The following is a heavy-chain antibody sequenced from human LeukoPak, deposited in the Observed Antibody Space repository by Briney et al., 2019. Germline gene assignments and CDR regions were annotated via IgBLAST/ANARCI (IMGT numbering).Heavy chain of an antibody. Sequence: PSETLSLTCAVYGGSFSGYYWSWIRQPPGKGLEWIGEINHSGSTNYNPSLKSRVTISVDTSKNQFSLKLSSVTAADTAVYYCASTYLITDAFDIWGQGTMVTVSS. J-gene: IGHJ3*02. CDR3: ASTYLITDAFDI. D-gene: IGHD3-10*01. V-gene: IGHV4-34*01. CDR1: GGSFSGYY. CDR2: INHSGST.